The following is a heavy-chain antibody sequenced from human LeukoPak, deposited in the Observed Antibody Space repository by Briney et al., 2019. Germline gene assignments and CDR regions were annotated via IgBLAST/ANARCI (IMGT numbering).Heavy chain of an antibody. D-gene: IGHD5-24*01. CDR2: ISYDGSNK. Sequence: GRSLRLSCAASGFTFSSYAMHWVRQAPGKGLEWVAVISYDGSNKYYADSVKGRFTISRDNSKNTLYLQMNSLRPEDTAVYYCARDQRGGYSYYYYYGMDVWGQGTKVAVSS. V-gene: IGHV3-30*04. CDR3: ARDQRGGYSYYYYYGMDV. CDR1: GFTFSSYA. J-gene: IGHJ6*02.